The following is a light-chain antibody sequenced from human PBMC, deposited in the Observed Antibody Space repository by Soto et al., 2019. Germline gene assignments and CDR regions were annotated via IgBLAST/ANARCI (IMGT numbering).Light chain of an antibody. CDR1: SSDVGAYNY. J-gene: IGLJ3*02. Sequence: QSALTQPPSASGSPGQSVTISCTGTSSDVGAYNYVSWYQQYPGKAPKLMIYEVTKRPSGVPDRFSGSKSGNTASLTFSGLQAEDEADYYCTSYVGNDIWVFGGGTKVTVL. CDR3: TSYVGNDIWV. CDR2: EVT. V-gene: IGLV2-8*01.